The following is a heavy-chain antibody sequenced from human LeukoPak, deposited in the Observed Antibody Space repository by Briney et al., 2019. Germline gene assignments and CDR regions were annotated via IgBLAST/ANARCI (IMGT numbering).Heavy chain of an antibody. CDR2: ISSSSSTI. V-gene: IGHV3-48*01. J-gene: IGHJ4*02. CDR3: ARWTTVTTGGFRY. CDR1: GFTFSSYS. D-gene: IGHD4-11*01. Sequence: PGGSLRLSCAASGFTFSSYSMNWVRQAPGKGLEWVSYISSSSSTIYYADSVKGRFTISRDNAKNSLYLQTNSLRAEDTAVYYCARWTTVTTGGFRYWGQGTLVTVSS.